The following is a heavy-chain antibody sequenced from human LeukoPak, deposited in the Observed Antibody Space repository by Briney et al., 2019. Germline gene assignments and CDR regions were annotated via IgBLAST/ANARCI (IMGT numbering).Heavy chain of an antibody. D-gene: IGHD7-27*01. CDR1: GASIRGYF. J-gene: IGHJ4*02. Sequence: SETLSLTCNVSGASIRGYFKTWIRQFPGKGLEWIGHIYTNGATTYNPSLNSRVTISIDTSTNQYSLKLNSVTAADTAVYYCARRGVTKLGKYFDYWGQGTLVTVSS. CDR3: ARRGVTKLGKYFDY. V-gene: IGHV4-4*09. CDR2: IYTNGAT.